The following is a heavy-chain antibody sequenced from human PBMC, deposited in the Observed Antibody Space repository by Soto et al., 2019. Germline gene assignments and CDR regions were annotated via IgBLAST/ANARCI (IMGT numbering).Heavy chain of an antibody. V-gene: IGHV3-33*01. CDR1: GFTFSSYG. Sequence: PGGSLRLSCAASGFTFSSYGMHWVRQAPGKGLEWVAVIWYDGSNKYYADPVKGRFTISRDNSKNTLYLQMNSLRAEDTAVYYCAREKYYYDSSGYTKGFDYWGQGTLVTVSS. D-gene: IGHD3-22*01. J-gene: IGHJ4*02. CDR3: AREKYYYDSSGYTKGFDY. CDR2: IWYDGSNK.